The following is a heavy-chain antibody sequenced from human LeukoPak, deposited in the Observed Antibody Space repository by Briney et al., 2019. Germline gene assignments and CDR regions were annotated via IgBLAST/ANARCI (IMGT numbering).Heavy chain of an antibody. V-gene: IGHV4-34*01. CDR1: GGSFSGCY. CDR3: ARAYYDFWSGNYYYMDV. D-gene: IGHD3-3*01. CDR2: INHSGST. Sequence: PSETLSLTCAVYGGSFSGCYWSWIRQPPGKGLEWIGEINHSGSTNYNPSLKSRVTISVDTSKNQFSLKLSSVTAADTAVYYCARAYYDFWSGNYYYMDVWGKGTTVTVSS. J-gene: IGHJ6*03.